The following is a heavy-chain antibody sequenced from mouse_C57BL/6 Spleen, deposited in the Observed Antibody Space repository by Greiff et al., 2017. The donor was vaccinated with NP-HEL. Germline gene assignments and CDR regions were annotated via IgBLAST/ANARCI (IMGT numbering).Heavy chain of an antibody. CDR3: TRGVAGLLSYYYAMDY. Sequence: VQLQQSGAELVRPGASVTLSCKASGYTFTDYEMHWVKQTPVHGLEWIGAIDPETGGTAYNQKFKGKAILTADKSSSTAYMELRSLTSEDSAVYYCTRGVAGLLSYYYAMDYWGQGTSVTVSS. V-gene: IGHV1-15*01. CDR2: IDPETGGT. D-gene: IGHD2-12*01. CDR1: GYTFTDYE. J-gene: IGHJ4*01.